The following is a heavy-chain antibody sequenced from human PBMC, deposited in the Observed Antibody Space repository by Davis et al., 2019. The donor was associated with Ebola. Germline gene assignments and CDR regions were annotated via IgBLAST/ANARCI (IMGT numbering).Heavy chain of an antibody. D-gene: IGHD1-14*01. Sequence: PGGSLRPSCAAPGSTFSSYAMSWVRQAPGKGLEWVSAISVSGGSTYYADSVKGRFTVSRDNAKNSLYLQMNSLRVEETAVYYCARGREATPGRYFDYWGQGILVTVSS. CDR2: ISVSGGST. CDR1: GSTFSSYA. CDR3: ARGREATPGRYFDY. V-gene: IGHV3-23*01. J-gene: IGHJ4*02.